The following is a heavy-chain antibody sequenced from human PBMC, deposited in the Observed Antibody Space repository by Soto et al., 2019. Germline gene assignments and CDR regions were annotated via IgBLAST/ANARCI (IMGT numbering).Heavy chain of an antibody. J-gene: IGHJ4*01. CDR2: ISGTVFTT. V-gene: IGHV3-48*03. CDR3: ARGGVD. CDR1: GFNFSNYD. Sequence: PGGSLRLSCAASGFNFSNYDMNWIRQAPGGGLEWIAFISGTVFTTYYADSAWPRFTISRDNSQGALLLQMDSLTVYDSGIYFCARGGVDGGHGVPVTVSS. D-gene: IGHD2-8*02.